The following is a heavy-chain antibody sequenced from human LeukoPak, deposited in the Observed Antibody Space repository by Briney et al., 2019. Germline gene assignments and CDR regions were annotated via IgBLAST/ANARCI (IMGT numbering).Heavy chain of an antibody. V-gene: IGHV3-74*01. CDR2: INSDGSST. CDR3: ARASTVTTCLWD. J-gene: IGHJ4*02. D-gene: IGHD4-17*01. CDR1: GFTFSSYW. Sequence: GGSLRLSCAASGFTFSSYWMYWVRQAPGKGLVWVSRINSDGSSTSYADSVKGRFTISRGNAKNTLSLQINSLRAEDTAVYYCARASTVTTCLWDWGQGTLVTVSS.